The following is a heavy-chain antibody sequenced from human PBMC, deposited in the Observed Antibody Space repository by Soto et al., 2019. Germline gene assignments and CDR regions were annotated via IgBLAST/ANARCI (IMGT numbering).Heavy chain of an antibody. CDR1: GGSLSGYY. CDR2: VKDGGHA. J-gene: IGHJ4*02. V-gene: IGHV4-34*01. CDR3: ARGKEGVVATH. Sequence: QVQLQQWGAGLLKPSETLSLNCAVTGGSLSGYYWSWIRQPPGKGLEWIGEVKDGGHANYSPSLRGRVTISSYTANNQFLLRLHSVTAADTGGYCRARGKEGVVATHWDQGSLVTVSS. D-gene: IGHD5-12*01.